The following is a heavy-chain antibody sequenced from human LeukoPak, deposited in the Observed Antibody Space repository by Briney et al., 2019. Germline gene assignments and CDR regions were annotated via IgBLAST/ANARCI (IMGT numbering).Heavy chain of an antibody. Sequence: GGSLRLSCAASGLSLRTYRMHWVRQPPGKGLVWVSRINSDGTSTTYADSVKGRFTISRDDANNTVYLQMNSLRDEDTAVDYCARDSEPLRYFDFWGQGILVTVSS. CDR2: INSDGTST. V-gene: IGHV3-74*01. J-gene: IGHJ4*02. D-gene: IGHD3-9*01. CDR1: GLSLRTYR. CDR3: ARDSEPLRYFDF.